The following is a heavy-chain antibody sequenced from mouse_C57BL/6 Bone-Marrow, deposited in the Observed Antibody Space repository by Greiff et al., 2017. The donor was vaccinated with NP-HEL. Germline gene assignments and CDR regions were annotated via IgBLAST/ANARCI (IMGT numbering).Heavy chain of an antibody. CDR3: ASHYGSSYAMDY. D-gene: IGHD1-1*01. CDR2: ISSGSSTI. Sequence: EVKVVESGGGLVKPGGSLKLSCAASGFTFSDYGMHWVRQAPEKGLEWVAYISSGSSTIYYADTVKGRFTISGDNAKNTLFLQMTSLRSEDTAMYYCASHYGSSYAMDYWGQGTSVTVSS. CDR1: GFTFSDYG. V-gene: IGHV5-17*01. J-gene: IGHJ4*01.